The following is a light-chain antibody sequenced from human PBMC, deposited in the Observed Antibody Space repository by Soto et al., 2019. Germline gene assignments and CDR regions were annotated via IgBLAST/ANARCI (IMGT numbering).Light chain of an antibody. CDR2: TDN. V-gene: IGLV1-44*01. CDR1: SSNIGTNA. J-gene: IGLJ2*01. CDR3: AAWDASLSAVV. Sequence: LTQPPSASGTPGQRVTFSCSGSSSNIGTNAVNWYQQLPGTAPKLIIYTDNQRPSGVPDRFSGSKSGTSASLAISGLQSEDEADYYCAAWDASLSAVVFGGGTKLTVL.